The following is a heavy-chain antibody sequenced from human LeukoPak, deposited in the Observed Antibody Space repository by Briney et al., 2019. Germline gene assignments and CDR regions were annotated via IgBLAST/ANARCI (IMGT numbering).Heavy chain of an antibody. CDR1: GFTFSGYG. J-gene: IGHJ4*02. V-gene: IGHV3-30*03. D-gene: IGHD3-10*01. CDR3: ARGPPYGSRSDYFDY. CDR2: ISYDGSNK. Sequence: QSGGSLRLSCAASGFTFSGYGMHWVRQAPGKGLEWVAVISYDGSNKYYADSVKGRFTISRDNSKNTLYLQMSSLRVEDTAVYYCARGPPYGSRSDYFDYWGQGTLVTVSA.